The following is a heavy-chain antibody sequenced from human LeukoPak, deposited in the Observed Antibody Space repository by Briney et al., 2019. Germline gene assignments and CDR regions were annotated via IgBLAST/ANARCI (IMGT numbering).Heavy chain of an antibody. CDR2: INPDSGGT. CDR3: ARGRFYTSGSYYNRLDY. V-gene: IGHV1-2*02. Sequence: ASVKVSCKASGYTFTGYYMHWVQQAPGQGLEWMGWINPDSGGTNYAQKFQGRVTMTWDTSISTAYMELSRLRSDDTAIYYCARGRFYTSGSYYNRLDYWGQGTLVTVSS. CDR1: GYTFTGYY. D-gene: IGHD3-10*01. J-gene: IGHJ4*02.